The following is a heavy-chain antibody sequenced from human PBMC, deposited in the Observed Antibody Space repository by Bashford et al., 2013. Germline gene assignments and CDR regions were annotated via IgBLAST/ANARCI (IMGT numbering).Heavy chain of an antibody. D-gene: IGHD6-6*01. Sequence: GSLRLSCAASGFTFSSYGMHWVRQAPGKGLEWVAVIWYDGSNKYYADSVKGRFTISRDNSKNTLYLQMNSLRAEDTAVYYCARDMGYSSSSPNWFDPWGQGTLVTVSS. V-gene: IGHV3-33*01. CDR1: GFTFSSYG. CDR3: ARDMGYSSSSPNWFDP. J-gene: IGHJ5*02. CDR2: IWYDGSNK.